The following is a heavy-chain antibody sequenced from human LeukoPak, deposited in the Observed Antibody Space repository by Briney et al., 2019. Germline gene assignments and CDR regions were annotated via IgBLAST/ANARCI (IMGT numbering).Heavy chain of an antibody. D-gene: IGHD2-2*01. V-gene: IGHV4-34*01. J-gene: IGHJ5*02. CDR1: GGSFSGYY. CDR3: ARQVVVVPAAKGLYYDFWSGLPVYWFDP. Sequence: PSETLSLTCAVYGGSFSGYYWSWIRQPPGKGLEWIGEINHSGSTSYNPSLKSRVTISVDTSKNQFSLKLSSVTAADTAVYYCARQVVVVPAAKGLYYDFWSGLPVYWFDPWGQGTLVTVSS. CDR2: INHSGST.